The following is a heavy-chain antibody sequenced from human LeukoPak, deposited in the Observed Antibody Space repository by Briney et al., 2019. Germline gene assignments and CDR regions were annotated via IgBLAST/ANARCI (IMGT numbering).Heavy chain of an antibody. Sequence: GGSLRLSCAASGFTFSNYAMSWVRQAPGKGLEWVSTISGSGGSTYYADSVKGRFTISRDNSKNTLCLQMNSLRAEDTAVYYCARGSYGSGGSAFDIWGQGTMVTVSS. CDR1: GFTFSNYA. D-gene: IGHD3-10*01. V-gene: IGHV3-23*01. CDR2: ISGSGGST. J-gene: IGHJ3*02. CDR3: ARGSYGSGGSAFDI.